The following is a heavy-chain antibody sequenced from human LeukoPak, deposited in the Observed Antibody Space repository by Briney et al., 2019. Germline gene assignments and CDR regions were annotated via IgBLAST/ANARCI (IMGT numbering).Heavy chain of an antibody. CDR2: IDTNTGNP. Sequence: GASVKVSCTASGYTFTSYAMNWVRQAPGQGLEWMGWIDTNTGNPTYAQGFTGRFVFSLDTSVSTAYLQISSLKAEDTAVYYCARDEVAGNDWFDPWGQGTLVTVSS. CDR1: GYTFTSYA. V-gene: IGHV7-4-1*02. J-gene: IGHJ5*02. D-gene: IGHD6-19*01. CDR3: ARDEVAGNDWFDP.